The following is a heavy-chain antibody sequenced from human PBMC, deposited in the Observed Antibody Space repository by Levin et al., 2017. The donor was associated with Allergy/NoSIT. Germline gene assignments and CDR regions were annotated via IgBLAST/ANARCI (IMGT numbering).Heavy chain of an antibody. CDR1: GGTFSSYA. Sequence: SVKVSCKASGGTFSSYAISWVRQAPGQGLEWMGGIIPIFGTANYAQKFQGRVTITADESTSTAYMELSSLRSEDTAVYYCARDSLWGYSPTYYYYYYGMDVWGQGTTVTVSS. D-gene: IGHD2-21*01. V-gene: IGHV1-69*13. CDR2: IIPIFGTA. CDR3: ARDSLWGYSPTYYYYYYGMDV. J-gene: IGHJ6*02.